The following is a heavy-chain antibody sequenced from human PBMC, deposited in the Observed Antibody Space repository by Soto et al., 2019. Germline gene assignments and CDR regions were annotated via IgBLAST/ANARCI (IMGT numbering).Heavy chain of an antibody. CDR2: IYYSGST. CDR3: SRSPSIIAARPDYYYYGMDV. CDR1: GGSISSGGYY. Sequence: PSETLSLTCTVSGGSISSGGYYWSWIRQHPGKGLEWIGYIYYSGSTYYNPSLKSRVTISVDTSKNQFSLKLSSVTAADTAVYYCSRSPSIIAARPDYYYYGMDVWGQGTTVTVSS. V-gene: IGHV4-31*02. J-gene: IGHJ6*02. D-gene: IGHD6-6*01.